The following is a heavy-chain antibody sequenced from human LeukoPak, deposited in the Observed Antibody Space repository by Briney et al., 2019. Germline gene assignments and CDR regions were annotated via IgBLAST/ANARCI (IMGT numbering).Heavy chain of an antibody. CDR2: ISAYNGNT. D-gene: IGHD2-15*01. CDR3: ARNRLHYYYHMDV. J-gene: IGHJ6*03. CDR1: GYTFTRYG. V-gene: IGHV1-18*01. Sequence: ASVKVSCKASGYTFTRYGISGVRQAPGQGLEWMGWISAYNGNTNYAQKLQGRVTMTTDTSTSTAYMELRSLRSDDTAVYYCARNRLHYYYHMDVWGKGTTVTVSS.